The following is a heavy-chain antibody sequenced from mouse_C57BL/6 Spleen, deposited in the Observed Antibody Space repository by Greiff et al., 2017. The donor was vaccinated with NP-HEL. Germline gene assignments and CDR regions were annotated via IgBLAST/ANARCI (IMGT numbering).Heavy chain of an antibody. J-gene: IGHJ3*01. CDR2: ISSGGSYT. V-gene: IGHV5-6*01. Sequence: EVQVVESGGDLVKPGGSLKLSCAASGFTFSSYGMSWVRQTPDKRLEWVATISSGGSYTYYPDSVKGRFTISRDNAKNTLYLQMSSLKSEDTAMYYCARPYDYDGALFAYWGQGTLVTVSA. CDR1: GFTFSSYG. CDR3: ARPYDYDGALFAY. D-gene: IGHD2-4*01.